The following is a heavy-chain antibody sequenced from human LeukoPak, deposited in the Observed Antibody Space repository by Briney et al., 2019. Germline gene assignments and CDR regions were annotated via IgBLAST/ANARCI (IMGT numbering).Heavy chain of an antibody. CDR1: GFTFSGYS. Sequence: PGGSLRLSCAASGFTFSGYSMNWVRQAPGKGLEWVSYITSSSSAIYYADSVKGRFTISRDNAKNSLYLQMNSLRAGDTAVYYCARVRGSYHFDYWGQGTLVTVSS. CDR3: ARVRGSYHFDY. V-gene: IGHV3-48*01. J-gene: IGHJ4*02. D-gene: IGHD1-26*01. CDR2: ITSSSSAI.